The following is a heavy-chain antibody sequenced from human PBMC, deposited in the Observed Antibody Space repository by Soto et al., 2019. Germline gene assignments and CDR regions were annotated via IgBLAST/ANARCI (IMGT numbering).Heavy chain of an antibody. CDR1: GYTFTING. CDR3: ARDQQQWLALDY. V-gene: IGHV1-18*01. Sequence: ASVKVSCKASGYTFTINGISWVRQAPGQGLEWMGWISAYNGNTNYAQNFQDRVTMTTDTSTSTAYMELGSLRSDDTAVYFCARDQQQWLALDYWGQGTLVTVSS. CDR2: ISAYNGNT. D-gene: IGHD6-19*01. J-gene: IGHJ4*01.